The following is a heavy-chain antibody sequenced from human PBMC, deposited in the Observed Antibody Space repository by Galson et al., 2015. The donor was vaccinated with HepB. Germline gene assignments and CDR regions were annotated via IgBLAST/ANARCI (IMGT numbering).Heavy chain of an antibody. CDR1: GYTLTELS. J-gene: IGHJ5*02. CDR2: FDPEDGET. V-gene: IGHV1-24*01. CDR3: ATVFRYNWNYNWFDP. D-gene: IGHD1-7*01. Sequence: SVKVSCKVSGYTLTELSMHWVRQAPGKGLEWMGGFDPEDGETIYAQKFQGRVTMTEDTSTDTAYMELSSLRSEDTAVYYCATVFRYNWNYNWFDPWGQGTLVTVSS.